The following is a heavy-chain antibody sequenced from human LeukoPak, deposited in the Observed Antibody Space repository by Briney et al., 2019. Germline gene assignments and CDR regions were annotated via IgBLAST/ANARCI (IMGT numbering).Heavy chain of an antibody. Sequence: GGSLRLSCAASGFTFSNYWMSWVRQAPGKGLEWVANVKKDGGEEYYVDSVKGRFTISRDNAKNLLYLQMNSLRDDDTAVYYCASDWRAVTMAYWGQGTLVSVSS. CDR2: VKKDGGEE. CDR1: GFTFSNYW. V-gene: IGHV3-7*01. J-gene: IGHJ4*02. CDR3: ASDWRAVTMAY. D-gene: IGHD4-11*01.